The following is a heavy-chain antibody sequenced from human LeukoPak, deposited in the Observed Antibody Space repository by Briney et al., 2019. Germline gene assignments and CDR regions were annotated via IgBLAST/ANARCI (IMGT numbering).Heavy chain of an antibody. CDR2: ISGSGGST. D-gene: IGHD1-26*01. Sequence: PGGSLRLSCAASGFTFSSYAMSWVRQAPGKGLEWVSAISGSGGSTYHADSVKGRFTISRDNSKNTLYLQMNSLRAEDTAVYYCAKPPHTTDQVGATAFDYWGQGTLVTVSS. CDR1: GFTFSSYA. V-gene: IGHV3-23*01. CDR3: AKPPHTTDQVGATAFDY. J-gene: IGHJ4*02.